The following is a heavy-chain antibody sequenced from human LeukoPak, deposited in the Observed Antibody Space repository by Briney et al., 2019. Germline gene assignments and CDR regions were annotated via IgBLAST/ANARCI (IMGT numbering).Heavy chain of an antibody. CDR3: ARGSREYSYGLFDY. CDR2: IIPIFGTA. V-gene: IGHV1-69*13. J-gene: IGHJ4*02. CDR1: GGTFSSYA. D-gene: IGHD5-18*01. Sequence: SVKVSCKASGGTFSSYAISWVRQAPGQVLEWMGGIIPIFGTANYAQKFQGRVTITADESTSTAYMELSSLRSEDTAVYYCARGSREYSYGLFDYWGQGTLVTVSS.